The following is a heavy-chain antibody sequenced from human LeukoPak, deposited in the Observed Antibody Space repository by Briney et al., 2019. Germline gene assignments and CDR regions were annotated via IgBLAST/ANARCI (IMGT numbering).Heavy chain of an antibody. CDR3: AKDSHSGYFDY. D-gene: IGHD1-26*01. Sequence: PGGSLRLCCGASGSTFSSYGMTWVRQAPGRGLEWVSAISGSGGSTYYADSVKGRFTISRDNSKNTLYLQMNSLRAEDTAVYYCAKDSHSGYFDYWGQGTLVTVSS. CDR1: GSTFSSYG. V-gene: IGHV3-23*01. J-gene: IGHJ4*02. CDR2: ISGSGGST.